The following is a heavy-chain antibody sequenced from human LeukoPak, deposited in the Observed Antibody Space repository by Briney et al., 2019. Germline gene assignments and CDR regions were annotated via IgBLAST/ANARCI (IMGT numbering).Heavy chain of an antibody. J-gene: IGHJ1*01. V-gene: IGHV3-7*01. Sequence: PGGSLRLSCAASTVIFRKYWMGWARQATGKGLEWVANIAHDGSVKWYVDSVKGRFIISRDNARDSLYLQMNGLRVEDTAIYYCAFFVREPQNWGQGTLVTVSS. CDR1: TVIFRKYW. CDR3: AFFVREPQN. D-gene: IGHD3-10*02. CDR2: IAHDGSVK.